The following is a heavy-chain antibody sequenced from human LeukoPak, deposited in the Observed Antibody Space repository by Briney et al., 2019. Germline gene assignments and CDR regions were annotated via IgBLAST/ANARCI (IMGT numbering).Heavy chain of an antibody. Sequence: SETLSLTCTVSGGSISSYYWSWIRQPPGKGLEWIGYIYYSGSTNYNPSLKSRVTISVDTSKNQFSLKLSSVTAADTAVYYCARGVPAAMRYYYMDVWGKGTTVTVSS. J-gene: IGHJ6*03. V-gene: IGHV4-59*01. D-gene: IGHD2-2*01. CDR1: GGSISSYY. CDR3: ARGVPAAMRYYYMDV. CDR2: IYYSGST.